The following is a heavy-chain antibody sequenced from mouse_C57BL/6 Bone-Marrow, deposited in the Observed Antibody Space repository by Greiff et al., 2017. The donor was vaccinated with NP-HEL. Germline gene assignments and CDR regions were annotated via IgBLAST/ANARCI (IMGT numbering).Heavy chain of an antibody. D-gene: IGHD1-2*01. V-gene: IGHV7-3*01. Sequence: EVKLVESGGGLVQPGGSLSLSCAASGFTFTDYYMSWVRQPPGKALEWLGFIRNKANGYTTEYSASVKGRFTISRDNSQSILYLQMNALRAEDSATYYCARYPLHYYDYWGQGTSVTVSS. CDR3: ARYPLHYYDY. CDR1: GFTFTDYY. J-gene: IGHJ4*01. CDR2: IRNKANGYTT.